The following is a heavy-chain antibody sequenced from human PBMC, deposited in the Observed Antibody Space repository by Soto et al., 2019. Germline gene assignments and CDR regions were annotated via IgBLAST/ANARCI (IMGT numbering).Heavy chain of an antibody. CDR1: GGSIINSLYT. J-gene: IGHJ3*02. D-gene: IGHD2-2*01. Sequence: SETLSLTCTVSGGSIINSLYTWGWIRQPPGKGLEWIGYIYYSGSTNYNPSLKSRVTISVDTSKNQFSLKLSSVTAADTAVYYCARHMRIVVVPAAIVADAFDIWGQGTMVTVSS. CDR3: ARHMRIVVVPAAIVADAFDI. V-gene: IGHV4-61*05. CDR2: IYYSGST.